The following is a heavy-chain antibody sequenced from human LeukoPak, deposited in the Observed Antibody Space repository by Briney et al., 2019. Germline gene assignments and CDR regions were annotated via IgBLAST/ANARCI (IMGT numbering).Heavy chain of an antibody. D-gene: IGHD6-19*01. CDR3: ARDGSGWYFFDY. CDR2: ISSSSSYI. CDR1: GFTFSSYS. Sequence: GGSLRLSCAASGFTFSSYSMNWVRQAPGKGLEWVSSISSSSSYIYYADSVKGRFTISRDNAKNSLYLQMNSLRAEDTAVYYCARDGSGWYFFDYWGQGTLVTVSS. J-gene: IGHJ4*02. V-gene: IGHV3-21*01.